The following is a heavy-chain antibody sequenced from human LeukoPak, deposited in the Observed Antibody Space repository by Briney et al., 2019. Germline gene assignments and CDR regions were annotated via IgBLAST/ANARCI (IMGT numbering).Heavy chain of an antibody. CDR1: GGSISSSNW. J-gene: IGHJ4*02. CDR3: ARGGYSRDFDY. Sequence: SGTLSLTCAVSGGSISSSNWWSWVRQPPGKGLEWIGYIYYSGSTYYNPSLKSRVTISVDTSKNQFSLKLSSVTAADTAVYYCARGGYSRDFDYWGQGTLVTVSS. D-gene: IGHD6-13*01. V-gene: IGHV4-4*02. CDR2: IYYSGST.